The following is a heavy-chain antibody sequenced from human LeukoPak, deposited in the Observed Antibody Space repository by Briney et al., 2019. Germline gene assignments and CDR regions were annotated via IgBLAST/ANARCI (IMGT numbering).Heavy chain of an antibody. CDR3: ARDYSTTWSYGMDV. V-gene: IGHV3-30*03. CDR2: LSYDGSNK. D-gene: IGHD6-13*01. CDR1: GFTFSSYG. Sequence: GGSLRLSCAASGFTFSSYGMHWVRQAPGKGLEWVAVLSYDGSNKYYADSLKGRFTISRDNSKNTLYLQMNSLRAEDTAVYYCARDYSTTWSYGMDVWGQGTTVTVSS. J-gene: IGHJ6*02.